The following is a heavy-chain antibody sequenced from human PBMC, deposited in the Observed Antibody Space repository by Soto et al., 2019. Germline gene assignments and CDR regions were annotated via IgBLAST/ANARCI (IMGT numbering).Heavy chain of an antibody. CDR3: ARDFSGITIFGVVTHYGMDV. D-gene: IGHD3-3*01. Sequence: ASVKVSCKASGYTFTGYYMHWVRQAPGQGLEWMGWINPNSGGTNYAQKFQGWVTMTRDTSISTAYMELSRLRSDDTAVYYCARDFSGITIFGVVTHYGMDVWGQGTPVTVSS. CDR2: INPNSGGT. J-gene: IGHJ6*02. V-gene: IGHV1-2*04. CDR1: GYTFTGYY.